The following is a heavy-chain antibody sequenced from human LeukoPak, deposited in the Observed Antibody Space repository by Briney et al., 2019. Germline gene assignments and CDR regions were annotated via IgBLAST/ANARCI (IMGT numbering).Heavy chain of an antibody. CDR3: ARVRSTAAGNRFDP. CDR1: GFTFSSYS. J-gene: IGHJ5*02. D-gene: IGHD6-13*01. CDR2: ISSSSSYI. V-gene: IGHV3-21*01. Sequence: PGGSLRLSCAASGFTFSSYSMNWVRQAPGKGLEWVSSISSSSSYIYYADSVKGRFTISRDNAKNSLYLQMNSLRAEDTAVYYCARVRSTAAGNRFDPWGQGTLVTVSS.